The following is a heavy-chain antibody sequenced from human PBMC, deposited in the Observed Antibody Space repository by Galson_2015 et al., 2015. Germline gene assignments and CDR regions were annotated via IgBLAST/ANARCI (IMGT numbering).Heavy chain of an antibody. D-gene: IGHD2-8*02. CDR2: TYYRSKWYN. CDR3: ARGGYGYCTGGVCYTDDAFDI. V-gene: IGHV6-1*01. J-gene: IGHJ3*02. Sequence: CAISGDSVSSNSAAWNWIRQSPSRGLEWLGRTYYRSKWYNDYAVSVKSRITINPDTSKNQFSLQLNPVTPEDTAVYYCARGGYGYCTGGVCYTDDAFDIWGQGTMVTVSS. CDR1: GDSVSSNSAA.